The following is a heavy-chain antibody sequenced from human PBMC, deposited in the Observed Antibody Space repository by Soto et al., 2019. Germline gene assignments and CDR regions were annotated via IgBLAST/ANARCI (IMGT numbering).Heavy chain of an antibody. J-gene: IGHJ4*02. CDR2: IKQDGSEK. CDR3: ARYRSVSSTSCPDY. Sequence: GGSLRLSCAASGFTFSSYWMSWVRQAPGKGLEWVANIKQDGSEKYYVDSVKGRFTISRDNAKNSLYLQMNSLRAEDTAVYYCARYRSVSSTSCPDYWGQGTLVTSPQ. CDR1: GFTFSSYW. V-gene: IGHV3-7*03. D-gene: IGHD2-2*01.